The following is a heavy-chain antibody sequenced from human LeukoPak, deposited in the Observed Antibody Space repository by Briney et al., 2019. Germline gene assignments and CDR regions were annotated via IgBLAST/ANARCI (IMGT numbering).Heavy chain of an antibody. D-gene: IGHD2-2*01. CDR2: ISAYNGNT. Sequence: GASVKVSCKASGYTFTSYILNWVRQAPGQGLEWMGWISAYNGNTNYAQKLQGRVTMTTDTSTSTAYMELRSLRSDDTAVYYCARDRVVVVPAAYPYYYYYGMDVWGQGTTVTVSS. J-gene: IGHJ6*02. V-gene: IGHV1-18*01. CDR3: ARDRVVVVPAAYPYYYYYGMDV. CDR1: GYTFTSYI.